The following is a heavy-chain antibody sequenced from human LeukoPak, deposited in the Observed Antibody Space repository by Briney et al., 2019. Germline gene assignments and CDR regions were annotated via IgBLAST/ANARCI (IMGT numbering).Heavy chain of an antibody. D-gene: IGHD6-19*01. V-gene: IGHV4-4*07. CDR3: ARRDISSGWSFDY. CDR1: GGSISNYH. CDR2: IHTSGST. J-gene: IGHJ4*02. Sequence: SETLSLTCTVSGGSISNYHWSWIRQPAGKGLEWLGQIHTSGSTNYNPPLKSRVSMSIDTTEDQVSLTIRSVTAADTAFYYCARRDISSGWSFDYWGQGTLVTVSS.